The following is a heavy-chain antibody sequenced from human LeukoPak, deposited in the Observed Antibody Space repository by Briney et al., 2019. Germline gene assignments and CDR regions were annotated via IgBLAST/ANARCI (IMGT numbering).Heavy chain of an antibody. Sequence: ASVKVSCKTSGYTFSNHAMNWVRQAPGQGLEWMGWINTNTGNPTYAQGFTGRFVFSLDTSVSTTYLQISSLKAEDTAVYYCARAYQRLGGLSFPDQWGQGTLVSVSS. J-gene: IGHJ5*02. D-gene: IGHD3-16*02. V-gene: IGHV7-4-1*02. CDR3: ARAYQRLGGLSFPDQ. CDR2: INTNTGNP. CDR1: GYTFSNHA.